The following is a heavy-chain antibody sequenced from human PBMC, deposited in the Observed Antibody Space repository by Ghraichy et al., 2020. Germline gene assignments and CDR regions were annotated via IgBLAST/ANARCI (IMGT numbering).Heavy chain of an antibody. CDR3: ARGSRVVRFFYYDGMDV. Sequence: LSLTCVASGLTFGGYGMHLVRHSPGKGLVWVSYITSRSRRIFYADSVKGRFTISRDNAKNSLSLQMNSLRDEDTAVYYCARGSRVVRFFYYDGMDVWGQGTTVTVSS. CDR1: GLTFGGYG. V-gene: IGHV3-48*02. CDR2: ITSRSRRI. D-gene: IGHD4-23*01. J-gene: IGHJ6*02.